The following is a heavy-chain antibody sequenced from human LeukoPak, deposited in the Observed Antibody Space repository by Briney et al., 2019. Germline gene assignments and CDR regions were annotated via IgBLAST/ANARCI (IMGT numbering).Heavy chain of an antibody. J-gene: IGHJ4*02. Sequence: GGSLRLSCAASGFTFSSYGMHWARQAPGKGLEWVAAIWYDGSNKYYGDSVKGRFTISRDNSKNTLYLQMNSLRAEDTAVYYCARRFGELVDYWGQGTLVTVSS. CDR1: GFTFSSYG. V-gene: IGHV3-33*01. D-gene: IGHD3-10*01. CDR3: ARRFGELVDY. CDR2: IWYDGSNK.